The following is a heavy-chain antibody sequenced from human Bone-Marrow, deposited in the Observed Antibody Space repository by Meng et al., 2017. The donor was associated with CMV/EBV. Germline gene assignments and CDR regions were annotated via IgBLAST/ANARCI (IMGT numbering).Heavy chain of an antibody. CDR3: ARRRGEEWSHYYYYYGMDV. Sequence: ASVKVSCKASGYTFTSYYMHWVRQAPGQGLEWMGIINPSGGSTSYAQKFQGRVTMTRDTSTSTVYMELSSLRSEDTAVYYCARRRGEEWSHYYYYYGMDVWGQGTTVTVSS. D-gene: IGHD3-3*01. V-gene: IGHV1-46*01. J-gene: IGHJ6*02. CDR1: GYTFTSYY. CDR2: INPSGGST.